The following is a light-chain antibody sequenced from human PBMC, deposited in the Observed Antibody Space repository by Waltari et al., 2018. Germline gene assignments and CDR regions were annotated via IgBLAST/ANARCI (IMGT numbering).Light chain of an antibody. CDR3: QHFGSSPYT. J-gene: IGKJ2*01. Sequence: EIVLTQSPGTLSLSPGDRATPPCRASQSVASNYSASYQQKPGQASSLLIYGASSRATGIPDRFSGSGSGTDFTLTISRLEPEDFAVYYCQHFGSSPYTFGQGTKLEI. CDR1: QSVASNY. V-gene: IGKV3-20*01. CDR2: GAS.